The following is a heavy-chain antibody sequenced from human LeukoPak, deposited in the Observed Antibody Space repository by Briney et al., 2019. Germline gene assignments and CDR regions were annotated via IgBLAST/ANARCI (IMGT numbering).Heavy chain of an antibody. CDR2: INHSGST. CDR3: ARGRDFWSGYYTGYYYYYMDV. D-gene: IGHD3-3*01. CDR1: GGSFSGYY. J-gene: IGHJ6*03. Sequence: PSDTLSLTCAVYGGSFSGYYWSWIRQPPGKGLEWIGEINHSGSTNYNPSLKSRVNISVDTSKNQFSLKLSSVTAADTAVYYCARGRDFWSGYYTGYYYYYMDVWGKGITVTVSS. V-gene: IGHV4-34*01.